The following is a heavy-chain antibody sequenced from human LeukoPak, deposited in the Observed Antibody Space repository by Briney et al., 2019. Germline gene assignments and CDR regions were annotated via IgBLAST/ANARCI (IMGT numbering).Heavy chain of an antibody. CDR3: ASRWDVTGEPC. Sequence: SGTLSLTCAVSRGSISSCTWWTWVRQPPGRGLEWIGEMSRDGTTNYNPSLKSRVTLSLDKTKNQFSLNLYSVTAADTAVYFCASRWDVTGEPCWGQGTLVTVSS. D-gene: IGHD7-27*01. CDR2: MSRDGTT. J-gene: IGHJ4*02. CDR1: RGSISSCTW. V-gene: IGHV4-4*02.